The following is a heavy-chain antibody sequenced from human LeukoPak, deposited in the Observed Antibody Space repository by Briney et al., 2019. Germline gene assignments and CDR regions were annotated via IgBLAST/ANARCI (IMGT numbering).Heavy chain of an antibody. Sequence: SQTLSLTCTVSGGSISSGDYYWSWIRQPPGKGLEWIGYIYYSGSTYYNPSLKSRVTISVDTSKNQFSLKLSSVTAADTAVYYCATYDYVWGTEYFFDYWGQGTLVTVSS. D-gene: IGHD3-16*01. J-gene: IGHJ4*02. V-gene: IGHV4-30-4*08. CDR2: IYYSGST. CDR1: GGSISSGDYY. CDR3: ATYDYVWGTEYFFDY.